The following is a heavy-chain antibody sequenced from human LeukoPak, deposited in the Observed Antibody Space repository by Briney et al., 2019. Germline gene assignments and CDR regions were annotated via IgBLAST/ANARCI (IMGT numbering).Heavy chain of an antibody. D-gene: IGHD2-2*01. Sequence: SGTLSLTRAVSGGSISSSNWWSWVRQSPGKGLEWIGEIYHSGSTNYNPPLKSRVTMSVDKSKNQSSLKLSSVTAGDTAVYYCARGLYCSSTSCYDFDYWGQGTLVSVSS. CDR3: ARGLYCSSTSCYDFDY. J-gene: IGHJ4*02. CDR2: IYHSGST. CDR1: GGSISSSNW. V-gene: IGHV4-4*02.